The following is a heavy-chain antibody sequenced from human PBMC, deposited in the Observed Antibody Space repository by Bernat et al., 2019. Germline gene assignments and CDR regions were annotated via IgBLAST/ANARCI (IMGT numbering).Heavy chain of an antibody. CDR2: IWYDGSNK. D-gene: IGHD1-26*01. J-gene: IGHJ6*03. CDR3: ARDPLYSYYYYYMDV. CDR1: GFTFGSYG. Sequence: QVQLVESGGGVVQPGRSLRLSCAASGFTFGSYGMHWVRQAPGKGLEWVAVIWYDGSNKYYADSVKGRFTISRDNSKNTLYLQMNSLRAEDTAVYYCARDPLYSYYYYYMDVWGKGTTVTVSS. V-gene: IGHV3-33*01.